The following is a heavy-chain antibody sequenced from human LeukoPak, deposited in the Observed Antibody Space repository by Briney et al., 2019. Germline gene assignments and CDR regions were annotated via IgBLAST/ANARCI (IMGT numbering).Heavy chain of an antibody. Sequence: SETLSLTCTVSGGSISSSSYYWGWIRQPPGKGLEWIGSIYYSGSTYYNPSLKSRVTISVDTSKNQFSLKLSSVTAADTAVYYCARDGYPGYYYGMDVWGQGTTVTVSS. CDR1: GGSISSSSYY. D-gene: IGHD1-1*01. V-gene: IGHV4-39*07. CDR2: IYYSGST. J-gene: IGHJ6*02. CDR3: ARDGYPGYYYGMDV.